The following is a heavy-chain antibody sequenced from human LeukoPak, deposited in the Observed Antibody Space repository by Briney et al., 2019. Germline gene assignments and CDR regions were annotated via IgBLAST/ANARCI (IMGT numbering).Heavy chain of an antibody. Sequence: GGSLRLSCAASGFTFSSYSMNWVRQAPGKGLEWVSSISSSSSYIYYADSVKGRFTISRDNSKNTLYLQMNSLRAEDTAVYYCAKVGCSGGSCYPSGYFDYWGQGTLVTVSS. D-gene: IGHD2-15*01. J-gene: IGHJ4*02. CDR3: AKVGCSGGSCYPSGYFDY. CDR1: GFTFSSYS. CDR2: ISSSSSYI. V-gene: IGHV3-21*01.